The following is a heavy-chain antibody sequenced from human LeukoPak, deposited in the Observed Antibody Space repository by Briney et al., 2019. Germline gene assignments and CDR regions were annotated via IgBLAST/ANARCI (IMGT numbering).Heavy chain of an antibody. CDR3: AKGIQDVSGSYQVGFDY. D-gene: IGHD1-26*01. Sequence: PGRSLRLSCAASGFTFDDYAMHWVRQAPGKGLEWVLGISWNSGGIGYADSVKGRFTISRDNAKNSLYLQMNSLRAEDTALYYCAKGIQDVSGSYQVGFDYWGQGTLVTVSS. J-gene: IGHJ4*02. V-gene: IGHV3-9*01. CDR2: ISWNSGGI. CDR1: GFTFDDYA.